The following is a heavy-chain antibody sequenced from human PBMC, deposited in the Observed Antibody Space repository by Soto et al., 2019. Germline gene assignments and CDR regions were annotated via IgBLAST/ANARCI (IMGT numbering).Heavy chain of an antibody. V-gene: IGHV3-23*01. CDR1: GFTFSSYA. CDR3: AKDLGPPVRSHYPYWYFDV. J-gene: IGHJ2*01. Sequence: EVQLLESGGGLVQPGGSLSLSFAASGFTFSSYAMSWVRQTPGKGLEWVAGISGSGGATYYADAVKGRLTISRDYSNNPLYLQMNSLRAEDTAVYYCAKDLGPPVRSHYPYWYFDVWGRGTLVTVSS. CDR2: ISGSGGAT. D-gene: IGHD3-10*01.